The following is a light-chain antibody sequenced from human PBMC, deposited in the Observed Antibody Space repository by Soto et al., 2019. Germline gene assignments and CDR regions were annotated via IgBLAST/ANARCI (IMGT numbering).Light chain of an antibody. CDR1: SRDVGGYNS. V-gene: IGLV2-14*01. CDR3: SSYTSGSALDV. J-gene: IGLJ1*01. CDR2: EVT. Sequence: QTVVTQPASVSGSPGQSITISCTGTSRDVGGYNSVSWYQQHPGKAPKLMIYEVTNRPSGVSNRFSGSKSGNTASLTISGLQAEDEADYYCSSYTSGSALDVFGTGTKLTVL.